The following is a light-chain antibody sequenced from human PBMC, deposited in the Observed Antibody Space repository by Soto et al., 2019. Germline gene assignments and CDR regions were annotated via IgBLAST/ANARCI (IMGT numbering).Light chain of an antibody. V-gene: IGLV3-21*04. Sequence: SYELTQPPSVSVAPGETARIPCVANNIGSKSVHWYQQKPGQAPVLIIYYDSDRPSGIPERFSASNSGNTATLTISRVEAGDEADYLCQVWDSREVFGGGTQLTVL. J-gene: IGLJ2*01. CDR3: QVWDSREV. CDR1: NIGSKS. CDR2: YDS.